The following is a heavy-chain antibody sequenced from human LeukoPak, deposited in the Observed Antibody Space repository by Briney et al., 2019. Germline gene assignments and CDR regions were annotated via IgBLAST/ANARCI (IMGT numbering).Heavy chain of an antibody. J-gene: IGHJ6*03. CDR3: AKDRGAVAGTYYYYYMDV. Sequence: PGGSLRLSCAASGFTFSSYSMNWVRQAPGKGLEWVSSISSSSSYIYYADSVKGRFTISRDNSKNTLYLQMNSLRAEDTAVYYCAKDRGAVAGTYYYYYMDVWGKGTTVTISS. D-gene: IGHD6-19*01. CDR2: ISSSSSYI. V-gene: IGHV3-21*01. CDR1: GFTFSSYS.